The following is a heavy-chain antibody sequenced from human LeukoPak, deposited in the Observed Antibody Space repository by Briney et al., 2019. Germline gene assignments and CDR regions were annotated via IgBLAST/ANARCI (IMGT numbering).Heavy chain of an antibody. CDR3: ARGGWYAHYYYMDV. CDR2: MYYSGST. J-gene: IGHJ6*03. CDR1: GGSISSYY. D-gene: IGHD6-13*01. Sequence: SETLSLTCTVSGGSISSYYWSWIRQPLGKGLEWIGYMYYSGSTNYNPSLKSRVTISVDTSKNQFSLKLSSVTAADTAVYYCARGGWYAHYYYMDVWGKGTTVTISS. V-gene: IGHV4-59*01.